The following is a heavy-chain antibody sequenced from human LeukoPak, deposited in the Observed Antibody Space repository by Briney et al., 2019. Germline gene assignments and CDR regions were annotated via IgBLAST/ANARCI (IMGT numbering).Heavy chain of an antibody. CDR3: TSTLAGDYGLIFDY. D-gene: IGHD4-17*01. Sequence: GGSLRLSCAASGFTFSGSAMHWVRQASGKGLEWVGRIRSKANSYATAYAASVKGRFTISRDDSKNTAYLQMNSLKTEDTAVYYCTSTLAGDYGLIFDYSGQGTLVTVSS. V-gene: IGHV3-73*01. J-gene: IGHJ4*02. CDR1: GFTFSGSA. CDR2: IRSKANSYAT.